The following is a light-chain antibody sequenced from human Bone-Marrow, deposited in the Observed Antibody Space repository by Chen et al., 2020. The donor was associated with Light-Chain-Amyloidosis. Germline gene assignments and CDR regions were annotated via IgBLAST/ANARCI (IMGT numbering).Light chain of an antibody. CDR2: EVS. CDR1: SSDVGDYNY. CDR3: SSYTSSSTLV. V-gene: IGLV2-14*01. J-gene: IGLJ3*02. Sequence: QSALTQPASVSGSPGQSITISCTGTSSDVGDYNYVSWYQQHPGIAPKLLLYEVSNRPSGVSKRFSGSKSGNTASLTISGLQAEDDADYYCSSYTSSSTLVFGGGTKLTVL.